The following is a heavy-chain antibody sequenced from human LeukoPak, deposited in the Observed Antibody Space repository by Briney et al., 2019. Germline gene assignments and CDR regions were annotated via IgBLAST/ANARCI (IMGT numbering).Heavy chain of an antibody. V-gene: IGHV3-74*01. J-gene: IGHJ4*02. CDR2: ISGDGSSA. Sequence: GGSLRLSCAASGFTFSAYWMRWVRQAPGEGLVWLSRISGDGSSAYYADSVKGRFTISRDNAKNTLYLQMNSLKPEDTAVYYCARPHTGFDSWGQGTLVTVSS. CDR3: ARPHTGFDS. CDR1: GFTFSAYW.